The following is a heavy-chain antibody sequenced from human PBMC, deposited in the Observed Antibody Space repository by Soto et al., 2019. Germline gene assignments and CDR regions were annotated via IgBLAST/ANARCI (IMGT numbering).Heavy chain of an antibody. CDR1: GGTFSSYA. CDR3: ARSLSTVGYYYYYGMDV. CDR2: IIPIYGTA. Sequence: QVQLVQSGAEVKKPGSSVKVSCKASGGTFSSYAISWVRQAPGQGLEWMGGIIPIYGTANYEQKFQGRVTITEDESTSTADMELSSLRSEDKAVYYCARSLSTVGYYYYYGMDVWGQGTTVTVSS. D-gene: IGHD4-17*01. J-gene: IGHJ6*02. V-gene: IGHV1-69*01.